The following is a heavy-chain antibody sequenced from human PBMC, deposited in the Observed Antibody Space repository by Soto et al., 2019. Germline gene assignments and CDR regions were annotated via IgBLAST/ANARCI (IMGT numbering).Heavy chain of an antibody. CDR1: GMTFTNYD. CDR3: VRGYSYV. V-gene: IGHV3-13*04. J-gene: IGHJ4*02. CDR2: VSRAGDT. D-gene: IGHD5-18*01. Sequence: EVQLVESGGGLVQPGGSLRLSCAASGMTFTNYDMHWVRQGTGKGLEWVSSVSRAGDTYYPDSVRGRFTISRDNSKNTVSLQMNSLRAEDTAVYYCVRGYSYVWGQGTLVTVSS.